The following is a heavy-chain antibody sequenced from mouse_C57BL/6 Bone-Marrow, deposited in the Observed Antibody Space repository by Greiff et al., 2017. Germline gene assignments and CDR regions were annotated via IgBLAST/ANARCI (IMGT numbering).Heavy chain of an antibody. CDR1: GYTFTDHT. J-gene: IGHJ2*01. Sequence: QVQLKESDAELVKPGASVKISCKVSGYTFTDHTIHWMKQRPEQGLEWIGYIYPRDGSTKYNEKFKGKATLNADKSSSTAYMQLKSLTSEDSAVYFCARRGELGRDYFDYWGQGTTLTVSS. CDR2: IYPRDGST. D-gene: IGHD4-1*01. CDR3: ARRGELGRDYFDY. V-gene: IGHV1-78*01.